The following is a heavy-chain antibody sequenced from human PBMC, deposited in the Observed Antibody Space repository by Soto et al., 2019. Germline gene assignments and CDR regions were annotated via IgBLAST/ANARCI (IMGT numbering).Heavy chain of an antibody. J-gene: IGHJ4*02. D-gene: IGHD6-25*01. V-gene: IGHV3-7*01. Sequence: PGGSLRLSCAASGFTFSAYWMSWVRQAPGKGLEWVANIKQAGSEKYYVDSVNGRFIISRYDAKNSLFLQVNSLRVEDTAVYYCAREKRANGYFDYWGQGTLVTVSS. CDR1: GFTFSAYW. CDR3: AREKRANGYFDY. CDR2: IKQAGSEK.